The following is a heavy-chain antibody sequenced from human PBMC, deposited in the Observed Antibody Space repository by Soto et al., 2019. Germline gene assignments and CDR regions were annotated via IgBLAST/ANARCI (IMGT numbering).Heavy chain of an antibody. CDR1: GFTYSSYA. D-gene: IGHD2-2*01. V-gene: IGHV3-23*01. CDR3: AKEYCSITSCYQFDP. Sequence: EVQLLESGGGLVQPGGSLRLSCAASGFTYSSYAMNWVRQAPGKGLEWVSAISGSGGSTYYADSVKGRFTISRDNSKNTLYLQMNSLRAEDTAVYYCAKEYCSITSCYQFDPWGQGTLVTVSS. J-gene: IGHJ5*02. CDR2: ISGSGGST.